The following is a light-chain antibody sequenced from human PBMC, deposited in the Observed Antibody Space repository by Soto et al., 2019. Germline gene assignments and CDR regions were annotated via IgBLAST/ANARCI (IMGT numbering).Light chain of an antibody. J-gene: IGLJ1*01. CDR3: SSYTTSNTGV. V-gene: IGLV2-14*01. CDR2: EVS. CDR1: SSDVGAYNS. Sequence: QSALTQPASVSGSPGQSIAISCTGTSSDVGAYNSVSWYQQHPGKAPKLMIYEVSNRPSGVSSRFSASKSGNTASLTISGLQDEDEADYYCSSYTTSNTGVFGTGTKVTVL.